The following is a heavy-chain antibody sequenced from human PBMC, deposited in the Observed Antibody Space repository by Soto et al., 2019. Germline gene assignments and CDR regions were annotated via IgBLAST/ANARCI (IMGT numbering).Heavy chain of an antibody. D-gene: IGHD3-3*01. Sequence: ASVKVSCKASGYTFTSYYVLWVRQAPGQGLEWMGMINPSGGSTSYAQKFQGRVTLTRDTSTSRVYMELSSLRSEDTALYYCARASGSLHYRGHGTLVTVSS. V-gene: IGHV1-46*03. CDR2: INPSGGST. CDR1: GYTFTSYY. CDR3: ARASGSLHY. J-gene: IGHJ4*01.